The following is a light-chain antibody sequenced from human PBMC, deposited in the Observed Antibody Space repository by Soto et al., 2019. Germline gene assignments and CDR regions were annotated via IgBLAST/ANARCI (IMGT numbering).Light chain of an antibody. CDR3: SSFTSSSTWV. Sequence: QSVLTQPPSVSGSPGQSVTISCTGTSSDIGRHNHVSWYQQPPGKAPKLMIYELINRPSGVPGRFSGSKSGNTASLTISGLQAEDEADYYCSSFTSSSTWVFGGGTKLTVL. CDR2: ELI. V-gene: IGLV2-18*02. J-gene: IGLJ3*02. CDR1: SSDIGRHNH.